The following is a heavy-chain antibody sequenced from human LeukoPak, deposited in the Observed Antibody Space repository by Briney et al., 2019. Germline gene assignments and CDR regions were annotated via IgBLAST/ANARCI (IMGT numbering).Heavy chain of an antibody. J-gene: IGHJ4*02. D-gene: IGHD3-22*01. V-gene: IGHV2-70*04. CDR2: IDWDDDK. CDR3: ARSRLPNYYDSSADIPFDY. Sequence: SGPTLVNPTQTLTLTCSFSGFSLSTSGMRVSWIRQPPGKALEWLARIDWDDDKFYSTSLKTRLTISKDTSKNQAVLTMTNMDPMDTATYYCARSRLPNYYDSSADIPFDYWGQGTLVTVSS. CDR1: GFSLSTSGMR.